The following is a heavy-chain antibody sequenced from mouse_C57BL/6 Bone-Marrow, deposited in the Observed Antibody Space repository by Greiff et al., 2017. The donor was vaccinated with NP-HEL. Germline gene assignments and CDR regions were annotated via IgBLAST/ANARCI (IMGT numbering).Heavy chain of an antibody. CDR3: ARYRNFYYAREY. Sequence: EVKLMESGGGLVKPGASLKLSCAASGFTFSDYGMHWVRQAPEKGLEWVAYISSGSSTIYYADTVKGRFTISRDNAKNTVYLQMTSLRSEDTAMYYCARYRNFYYAREYWGQGASVTVSS. D-gene: IGHD2-5*01. J-gene: IGHJ4*01. V-gene: IGHV5-17*01. CDR2: ISSGSSTI. CDR1: GFTFSDYG.